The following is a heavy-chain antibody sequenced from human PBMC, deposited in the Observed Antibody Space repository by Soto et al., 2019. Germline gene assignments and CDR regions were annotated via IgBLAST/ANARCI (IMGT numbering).Heavy chain of an antibody. CDR3: ARLSGDHSAFFSYGMDA. D-gene: IGHD2-21*01. J-gene: IGHJ6*02. Sequence: GGSLRLSCAASGFTFDTYWMSWFRQAPGKGPEWLSGINSDGTISSYADSVKGRFTISRDNARNTPSLQMNSLRADDTAVYYCARLSGDHSAFFSYGMDAWGQGTTVTVSS. V-gene: IGHV3-74*01. CDR1: GFTFDTYW. CDR2: INSDGTIS.